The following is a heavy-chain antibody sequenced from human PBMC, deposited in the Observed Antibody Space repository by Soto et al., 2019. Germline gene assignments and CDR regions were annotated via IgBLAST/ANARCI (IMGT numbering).Heavy chain of an antibody. V-gene: IGHV3-23*01. CDR3: AKDDYTPDNIVVVTAILNEAFDI. J-gene: IGHJ3*02. CDR2: ISGSGGST. D-gene: IGHD2-21*02. CDR1: GFTFSSYA. Sequence: HPGGSLRLSCAASGFTFSSYAMSWVRQAPGKGLEWVSAISGSGGSTYYADSVKGRFTISRDNSKNTLYLQMNSLRAEDTAVYYCAKDDYTPDNIVVVTAILNEAFDIWGQGTMVTVSS.